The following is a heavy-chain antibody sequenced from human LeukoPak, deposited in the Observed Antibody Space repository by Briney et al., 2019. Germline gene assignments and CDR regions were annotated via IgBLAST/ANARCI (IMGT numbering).Heavy chain of an antibody. V-gene: IGHV1-2*02. Sequence: ASVKVSCKASGYTFTGYYIHWVRQAPGQGLEWMGWINPNSGGTNYAQKFQGRVTMTRDTSISTAYMELSRLKSDDTAVYYCARESPTREAAAWSFDYWGQGTLVTVSS. CDR1: GYTFTGYY. D-gene: IGHD6-13*01. J-gene: IGHJ4*02. CDR3: ARESPTREAAAWSFDY. CDR2: INPNSGGT.